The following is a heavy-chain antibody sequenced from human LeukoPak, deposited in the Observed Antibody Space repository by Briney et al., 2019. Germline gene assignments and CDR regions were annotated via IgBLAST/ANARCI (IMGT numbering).Heavy chain of an antibody. V-gene: IGHV1-2*06. CDR1: GYTFTGYY. Sequence: ASVKVSCKASGYTFTGYYIHSVRQAPGQGLEWMGRINPNSGGTNCAQKFQGRVTMTRDTSISTAYMEVSRLRSDDTAMYYCARSYGDSGNHFYYMGVWGKGTTVTVSS. CDR2: INPNSGGT. J-gene: IGHJ6*03. D-gene: IGHD4-17*01. CDR3: ARSYGDSGNHFYYMGV.